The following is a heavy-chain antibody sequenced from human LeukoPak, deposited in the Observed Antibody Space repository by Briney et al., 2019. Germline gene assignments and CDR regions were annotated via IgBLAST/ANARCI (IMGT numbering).Heavy chain of an antibody. CDR2: IYASGST. Sequence: SEILSLTCTVSGGSISSYYWSWIRQPAGKGLEWIGRIYASGSTNYNPSLKSRVTMSVDTSKNQFSLKLSSVTAADTAVYYCARDRPIVVVPAATLNDYYYGMDVWGQGTTVTVSS. CDR3: ARDRPIVVVPAATLNDYYYGMDV. V-gene: IGHV4-4*07. J-gene: IGHJ6*02. D-gene: IGHD2-2*01. CDR1: GGSISSYY.